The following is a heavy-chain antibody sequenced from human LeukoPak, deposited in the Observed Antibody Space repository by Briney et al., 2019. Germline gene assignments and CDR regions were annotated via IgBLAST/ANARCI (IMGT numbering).Heavy chain of an antibody. CDR3: ACLSVSHNNYFDY. Sequence: PSETLSLTCTVSGASIDTYYWTWIRQPPGKGLEWIGDLSYSGSTSYSPSLKSRVTISADTSANQVSLRLTSVTAPDTAIYFCACLSVSHNNYFDYWGQGTPVTVSS. CDR2: LSYSGST. D-gene: IGHD5/OR15-5a*01. J-gene: IGHJ4*02. CDR1: GASIDTYY. V-gene: IGHV4-59*08.